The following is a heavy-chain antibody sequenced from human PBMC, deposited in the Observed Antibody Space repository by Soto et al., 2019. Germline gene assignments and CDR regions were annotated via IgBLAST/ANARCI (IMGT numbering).Heavy chain of an antibody. J-gene: IGHJ6*02. CDR2: INAGNGNT. CDR1: GYTFTSYA. CDR3: ARDPVAVAGTEYYYYYGMDV. Sequence: GASVKVSCKASGYTFTSYAMHWVRQAPGQRLEWMGWINAGNGNTKYSQKFQGRVTITRDTSASTAYMELSSLRSEDTAVYYCARDPVAVAGTEYYYYYGMDVWGQGTTVTVSS. D-gene: IGHD6-19*01. V-gene: IGHV1-3*01.